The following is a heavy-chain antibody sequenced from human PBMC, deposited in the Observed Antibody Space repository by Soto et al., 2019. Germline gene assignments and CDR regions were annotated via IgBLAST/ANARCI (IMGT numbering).Heavy chain of an antibody. D-gene: IGHD6-13*01. CDR2: IYWDDDK. CDR1: GFSLSTSGVG. V-gene: IGHV2-5*02. Sequence: SGPTLVNPTQTLTLTCTFSGFSLSTSGVGVGWIRQPPGKALEWLALIYWDDDKRYSPSLKSRLTITKDTSKNQVVLTMTNMDPVDTATDFCAHRRYSSSWNRYNWFDPWGQGTLVTVSS. CDR3: AHRRYSSSWNRYNWFDP. J-gene: IGHJ5*02.